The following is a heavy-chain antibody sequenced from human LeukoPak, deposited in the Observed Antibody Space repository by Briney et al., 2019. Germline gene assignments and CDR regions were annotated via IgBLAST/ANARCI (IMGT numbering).Heavy chain of an antibody. CDR2: VSSSGST. CDR1: GGSISPYY. CDR3: ARWPTTQGTFDF. V-gene: IGHV4-4*07. J-gene: IGHJ3*01. Sequence: TSETLSLTCTVSGGSISPYYWIWIRKPPQPGLERIGRVSSSGSTNYNPSLQSRVTLSVDTSKNQFSLKLSSVTAADTAVYYCARWPTTQGTFDFWGQGTMVTVSS. D-gene: IGHD1-1*01.